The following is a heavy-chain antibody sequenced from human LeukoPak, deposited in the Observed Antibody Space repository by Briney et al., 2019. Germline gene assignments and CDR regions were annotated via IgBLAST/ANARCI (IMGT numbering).Heavy chain of an antibody. CDR1: GFTVSSNY. V-gene: IGHV3-53*01. D-gene: IGHD6-19*01. CDR3: ARLSGWFDY. CDR2: IYSGGTA. Sequence: GGSLRLSCAASGFTVSSNYMSWVRQAPGKGLEWVSLIYSGGTAYYAESVKGRFTISRDNSKDTLYLQMNSLRAEDTAVYYCARLSGWFDYWGQGTLVTVSS. J-gene: IGHJ4*02.